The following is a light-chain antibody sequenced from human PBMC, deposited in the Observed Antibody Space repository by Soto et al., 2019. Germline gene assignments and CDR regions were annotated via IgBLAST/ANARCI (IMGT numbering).Light chain of an antibody. Sequence: SQSPSSLSASIGDRVTITCRASQSIVTYLNWYLQKPGKAPKLPIYAASSLQSGVPSRFSGSGSGTDFTLTISSLQPEDFATYYCLQDYNYPLWTFAQGTKVAIK. CDR2: AAS. J-gene: IGKJ1*01. CDR3: LQDYNYPLWT. V-gene: IGKV1-6*01. CDR1: QSIVTY.